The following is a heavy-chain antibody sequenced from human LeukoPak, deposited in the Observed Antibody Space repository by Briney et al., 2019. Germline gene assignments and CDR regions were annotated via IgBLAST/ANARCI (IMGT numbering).Heavy chain of an antibody. J-gene: IGHJ5*02. V-gene: IGHV5-51*01. D-gene: IGHD6-13*01. CDR2: IYPGDSDT. CDR3: ARSGYTSSRALFGWFDP. Sequence: GESLKISCKGSGYSFNSYWIGWVRQLPGKSLEWMGIIYPGDSDTRYSPSVQGQVTISADKSINTAYLQWSSLKASDTAMYYCARSGYTSSRALFGWFDPWGQGTLVTVSS. CDR1: GYSFNSYW.